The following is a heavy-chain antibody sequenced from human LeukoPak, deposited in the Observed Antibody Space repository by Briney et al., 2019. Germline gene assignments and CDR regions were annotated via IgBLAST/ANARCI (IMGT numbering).Heavy chain of an antibody. CDR3: AKSYGSGSYYGYYFDY. Sequence: GGSLRLSCAASGFTFRDYDMTWIRQAPGKGLEWVSSISTSSSYIYYTDSVKGRFTISRDNSKNTLYLQMNSLRAEDTAVYYCAKSYGSGSYYGYYFDYWGQGTLVTVSS. D-gene: IGHD3-10*01. V-gene: IGHV3-11*06. CDR1: GFTFRDYD. CDR2: ISTSSSYI. J-gene: IGHJ4*02.